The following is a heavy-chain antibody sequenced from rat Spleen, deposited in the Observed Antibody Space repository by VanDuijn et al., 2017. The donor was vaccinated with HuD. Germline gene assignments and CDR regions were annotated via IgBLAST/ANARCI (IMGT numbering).Heavy chain of an antibody. Sequence: EVQLQESGPGLVKPSQSLSLTCSVSGHSISSTYRWNWIRKFPGNKLEWMGYINSAGSTNYIPSLKSRISITRDTSKNQFFLQLNSVTTEDTATYYCARGAGYVLDAWGQGASVTVSS. D-gene: IGHD1-4*01. CDR1: GHSISSTYR. CDR3: ARGAGYVLDA. CDR2: INSAGST. J-gene: IGHJ4*01. V-gene: IGHV3-3*01.